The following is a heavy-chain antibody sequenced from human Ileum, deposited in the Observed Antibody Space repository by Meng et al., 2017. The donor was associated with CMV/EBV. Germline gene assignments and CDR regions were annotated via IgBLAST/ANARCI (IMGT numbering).Heavy chain of an antibody. J-gene: IGHJ4*02. CDR3: ARDLTNKWFYY. Sequence: QMPLQESGPGLVKPAETLSLTRTASGDPISSGSHSWAWFRQPPGKRLEWIGSMYFSGIADYNPSLKSRVTISLHATQKQFSLRLTSVTAADSAVYFCARDLTNKWFYYWGQGTLVTVSS. CDR2: MYFSGIA. V-gene: IGHV4-39*07. D-gene: IGHD1-26*01. CDR1: GDPISSGSHS.